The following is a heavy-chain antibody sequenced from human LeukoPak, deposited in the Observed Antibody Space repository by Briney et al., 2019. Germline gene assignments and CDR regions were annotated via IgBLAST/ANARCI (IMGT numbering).Heavy chain of an antibody. CDR3: ARSIYTMVRGVIDY. D-gene: IGHD3-10*01. CDR1: GFTFSSYW. J-gene: IGHJ4*02. V-gene: IGHV3-7*01. CDR2: INQDGSEK. Sequence: GGSLRLSCAASGFTFSSYWMSWVRQAPGKGLEWVANINQDGSEKYYVDSVKGRFTISRDNAKNSLYLQMNSLRAEDTAVYYCARSIYTMVRGVIDYWGQGTLVTVSS.